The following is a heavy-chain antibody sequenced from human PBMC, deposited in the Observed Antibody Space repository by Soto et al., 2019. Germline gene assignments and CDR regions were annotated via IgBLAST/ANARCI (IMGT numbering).Heavy chain of an antibody. Sequence: GGSLRLSCISSGFTFRTYTMNWVRQAPGKGLEWVSGIRGFSPYTFYAESVKGRFTISRDNAKNSLYLQMNSLRAEDTAVYYSARDRGYDATEYYYNAMDVWGQGTTVTVSS. D-gene: IGHD3-3*01. CDR1: GFTFRTYT. V-gene: IGHV3-21*01. CDR3: ARDRGYDATEYYYNAMDV. CDR2: IRGFSPYT. J-gene: IGHJ6*02.